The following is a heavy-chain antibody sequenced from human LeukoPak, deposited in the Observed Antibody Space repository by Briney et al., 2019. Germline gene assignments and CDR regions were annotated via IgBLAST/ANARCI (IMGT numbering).Heavy chain of an antibody. CDR1: GYTFTGYY. V-gene: IGHV1-2*02. Sequence: ASVKVSCKASGYTFTGYYMHWVRQAPGQGLEWMGWINPNSGGTNYAQKFLGRITMTRDTSISTAYMELSRLRPDDTAVYYCASATTYCGADCYPLDAFDIWGQGTMVTVSS. J-gene: IGHJ3*02. D-gene: IGHD2-21*02. CDR2: INPNSGGT. CDR3: ASATTYCGADCYPLDAFDI.